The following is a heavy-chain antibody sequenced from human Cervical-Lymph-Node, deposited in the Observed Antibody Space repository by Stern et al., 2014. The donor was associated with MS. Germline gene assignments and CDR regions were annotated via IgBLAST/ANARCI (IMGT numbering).Heavy chain of an antibody. V-gene: IGHV4-4*02. CDR2: IYHSGST. Sequence: QLQLQESGPGLVKPSGTLSLTCAVSGGSISSSNWWSWVRQPPGKGLEWIGEIYHSGSTNYNPSPKSRVTISVDKSKNQFSLKLSSGTAADTAVYYCAREGYSSSYDAFDIWGQGTMVTVSS. J-gene: IGHJ3*02. D-gene: IGHD6-6*01. CDR3: AREGYSSSYDAFDI. CDR1: GGSISSSNW.